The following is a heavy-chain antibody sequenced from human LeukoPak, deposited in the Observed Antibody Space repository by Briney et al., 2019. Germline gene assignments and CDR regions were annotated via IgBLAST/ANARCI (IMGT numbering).Heavy chain of an antibody. Sequence: SQTLSLTCAVSGGSISSGGYSWSWIRQPPGKGLEWIGYIYHGGSTYYNPSLKSRVTISVDRSKNQFSLKLSSVTAADTAVYYCARGDYYDSSGYYWDAFDIWGQGTMVTVSS. CDR2: IYHGGST. V-gene: IGHV4-30-2*01. D-gene: IGHD3-22*01. CDR3: ARGDYYDSSGYYWDAFDI. CDR1: GGSISSGGYS. J-gene: IGHJ3*02.